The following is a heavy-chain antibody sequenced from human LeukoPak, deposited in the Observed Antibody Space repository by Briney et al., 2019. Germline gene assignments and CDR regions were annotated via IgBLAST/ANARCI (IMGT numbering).Heavy chain of an antibody. CDR1: GGSISSSSYY. CDR2: IYYSGST. CDR3: ARHAGGYYKNWFDP. V-gene: IGHV4-39*01. Sequence: SETLSLTCTVSGGSISSSSYYWGWIRQPPGKGLEWIGSIYYSGSTYYNPSLKSRVTISVDTSKNQFSLKLSSVTAADTAVYYCARHAGGYYKNWFDPWGQETLVTVSS. D-gene: IGHD3-22*01. J-gene: IGHJ5*02.